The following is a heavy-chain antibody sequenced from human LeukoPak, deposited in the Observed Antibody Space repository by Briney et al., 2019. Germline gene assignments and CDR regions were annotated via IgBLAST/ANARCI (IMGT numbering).Heavy chain of an antibody. D-gene: IGHD3-3*01. CDR2: ISASGSST. Sequence: GGSLRLSCAASGFTFTIYAMNWVRQAPGKGLEWVSFISASGSSTHYADSVKGRFTISRDNSNNTLYLQINNLRGEDTAAYYCAKGAQYDFWAGYTLEYFDVWGKGTLVTVSS. J-gene: IGHJ4*02. CDR3: AKGAQYDFWAGYTLEYFDV. CDR1: GFTFTIYA. V-gene: IGHV3-23*01.